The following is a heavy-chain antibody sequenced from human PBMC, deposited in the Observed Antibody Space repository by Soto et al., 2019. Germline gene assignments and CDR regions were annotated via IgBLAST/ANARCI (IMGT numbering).Heavy chain of an antibody. CDR1: GGSISSYY. V-gene: IGHV4-59*01. J-gene: IGHJ4*02. CDR3: ARGYCSSTSCYEDY. CDR2: IYSSGST. Sequence: QVQLQESGPGLVKPSETLSLTCTVSGGSISSYYWSWIRQPPGKGLEWIGYIYSSGSTNYNPSHKSRVTKSVDTSKNQVSLKLSYVTAADTAVYYGARGYCSSTSCYEDYWGQGTLVTVSS. D-gene: IGHD2-2*01.